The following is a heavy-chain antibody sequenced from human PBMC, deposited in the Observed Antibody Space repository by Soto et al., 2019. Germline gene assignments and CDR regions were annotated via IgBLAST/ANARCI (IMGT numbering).Heavy chain of an antibody. CDR3: ARDQLYYNDISGRPLNAFDV. CDR2: IGLGSSTK. J-gene: IGHJ3*01. V-gene: IGHV3-48*01. CDR1: GFTFRNYG. D-gene: IGHD3-22*01. Sequence: GGSLRLSCAASGFTFRNYGRNWVRQAPGKGLEWVSYIGLGSSTKYYADSVEGRFTISRDNAKNSLYLQTNSLRAEDTAVYYCARDQLYYNDISGRPLNAFDVWGQGTMVTV.